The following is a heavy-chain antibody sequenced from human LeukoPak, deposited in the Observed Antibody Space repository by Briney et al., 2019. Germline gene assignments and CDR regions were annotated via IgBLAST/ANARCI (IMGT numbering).Heavy chain of an antibody. CDR1: GYTFTGYY. CDR2: INPNSGGT. CDR3: ARDPGGVVPAATFDY. V-gene: IGHV1-2*02. Sequence: VASVKVSCKASGYTFTGYYMHWVRQAPGQGLEWMGWINPNSGGTNYAQKFQGRVTTTRDTSISTAYMELSRLRSDDTAVYYCARDPGGVVPAATFDYWGQGTLVTVSS. D-gene: IGHD2-2*01. J-gene: IGHJ4*02.